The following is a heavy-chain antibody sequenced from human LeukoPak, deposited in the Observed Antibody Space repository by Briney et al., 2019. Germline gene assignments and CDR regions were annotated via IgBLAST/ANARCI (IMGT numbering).Heavy chain of an antibody. CDR2: ISGGTT. Sequence: GGSLRLSCTASGFTFGDYLMSWFRQAPGKGLEWIGFISGGTTEYAASVKGRLTISRDDSTSIAYLQMNSLTTEDTAVYYCSRGSGWLSVYWGQGTLVTVS. CDR3: SRGSGWLSVY. V-gene: IGHV3-49*03. D-gene: IGHD6-19*01. J-gene: IGHJ4*02. CDR1: GFTFGDYL.